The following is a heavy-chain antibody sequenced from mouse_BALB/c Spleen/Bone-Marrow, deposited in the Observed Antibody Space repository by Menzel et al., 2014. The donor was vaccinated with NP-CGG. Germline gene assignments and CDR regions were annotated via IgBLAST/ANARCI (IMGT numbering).Heavy chain of an antibody. CDR3: ARTGPSFAY. CDR1: GFSLTSYG. J-gene: IGHJ3*01. V-gene: IGHV2-2*02. CDR2: IWSGGST. Sequence: VKLQESGPGLVQPSQSLSITCTVSGFSLTSYGVHWVRQSPGKGLEWLGIIWSGGSTDYNAAFISRLSISRDNSKSQVFFKMNSLQPNDTAIYYCARTGPSFAYWGQGTLVTVSA.